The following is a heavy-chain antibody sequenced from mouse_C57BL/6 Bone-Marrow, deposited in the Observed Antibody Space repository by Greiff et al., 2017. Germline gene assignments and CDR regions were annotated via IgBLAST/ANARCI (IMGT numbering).Heavy chain of an antibody. CDR2: IDPSDSYT. CDR3: ARLGGNYGY. Sequence: QVQLKQPGAELVMPGASVKLSCKASGYTFTSYWMHWVKQRPGQGLEWIGEIDPSDSYTNYNQKFKGKSTLTVDKSSSTAYMQLSSLTSEDSAVYYCARLGGNYGYWGQGTTLTVSS. V-gene: IGHV1-69*01. D-gene: IGHD2-1*01. CDR1: GYTFTSYW. J-gene: IGHJ2*01.